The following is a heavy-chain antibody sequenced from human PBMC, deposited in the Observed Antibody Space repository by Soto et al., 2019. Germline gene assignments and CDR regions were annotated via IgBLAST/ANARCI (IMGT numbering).Heavy chain of an antibody. CDR1: GGTFSSYT. D-gene: IGHD5-18*01. J-gene: IGHJ4*02. V-gene: IGHV1-69*02. CDR3: ARARDTAVVHFDY. Sequence: QVQLVQSGAEVKKPGSSVKVSCKASGGTFSSYTISWVRQAPGQGLEWMGRIIPILGIANYAQKFQGRVTITADKSTSTAYMELSSLRSEDTAVYYCARARDTAVVHFDYWGQGTLVTVSS. CDR2: IIPILGIA.